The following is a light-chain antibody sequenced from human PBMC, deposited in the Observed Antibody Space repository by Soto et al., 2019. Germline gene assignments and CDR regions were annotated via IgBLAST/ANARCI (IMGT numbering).Light chain of an antibody. CDR2: SAS. CDR1: QSIGTS. J-gene: IGKJ4*01. CDR3: QHYDDLPLT. Sequence: DIEIPGARSSLSESVGDRVTITCRASQSIGTSLNWYQHKSGKAPKVLIYSASTLQSGVPSRFSGSGSGTDFTLTINSLQPEDFATYYCQHYDDLPLTFGGGTKVDIK. V-gene: IGKV1-39*01.